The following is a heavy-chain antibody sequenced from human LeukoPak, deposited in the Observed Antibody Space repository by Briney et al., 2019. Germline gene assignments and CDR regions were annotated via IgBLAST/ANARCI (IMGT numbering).Heavy chain of an antibody. CDR2: ISGSGGST. V-gene: IGHV3-23*01. CDR3: AKEYDYVWGSYRYIDY. J-gene: IGHJ4*02. D-gene: IGHD3-16*02. CDR1: GLTFSTYG. Sequence: GGSLSLSCEASGLTFSTYGLSWFGQAPGRGWGGVSAISGSGGSTYYADSVKGRFTISRDNSKNTLYLQMNSLRAEDTAVYYCAKEYDYVWGSYRYIDYWGQGTLVTVSS.